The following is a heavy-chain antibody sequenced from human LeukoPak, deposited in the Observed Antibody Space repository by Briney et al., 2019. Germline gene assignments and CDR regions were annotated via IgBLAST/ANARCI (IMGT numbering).Heavy chain of an antibody. D-gene: IGHD5-24*01. J-gene: IGHJ4*02. V-gene: IGHV3-20*04. Sequence: GWSLRLSGAASGFTFDDYGRSWVRQAPGKVMEGVSGINWNGGSTGYADSVKGRFTISRDNAENSLYLQMNSLRAEDTALYYCARDMINGRWLQPIDYWGQGTLVTVSS. CDR3: ARDMINGRWLQPIDY. CDR1: GFTFDDYG. CDR2: INWNGGST.